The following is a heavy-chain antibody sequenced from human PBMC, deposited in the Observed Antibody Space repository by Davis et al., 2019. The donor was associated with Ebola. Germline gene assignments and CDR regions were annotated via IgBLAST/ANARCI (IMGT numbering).Heavy chain of an antibody. V-gene: IGHV3-21*01. CDR2: ISSSSSYI. J-gene: IGHJ6*04. CDR1: GFVFRTYV. CDR3: ARERFGEQLVFAYYYGMDV. D-gene: IGHD6-13*01. Sequence: GGSLRLSCAASGFVFRTYVMSWVRQAPGKGLEWVSSISSSSSYIYYADSVKGRFTISRDNAKNSLYLQMNSLRAEDTAVYYCARERFGEQLVFAYYYGMDVWGKGTTVTVSS.